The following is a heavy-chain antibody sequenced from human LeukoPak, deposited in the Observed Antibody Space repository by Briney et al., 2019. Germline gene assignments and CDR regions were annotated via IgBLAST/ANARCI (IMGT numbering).Heavy chain of an antibody. D-gene: IGHD2-15*01. CDR2: ISNSGST. V-gene: IGHV4-61*01. CDR3: GRDALVGYFSYYYMDV. Sequence: KPSETLSLTCTVSGGSISSSSYYWGWIRQSPVKGLEWIGDISNSGSTSYNPSLKSRVTISIDTSKNQFSLKLSSVTAADTAVYYCGRDALVGYFSYYYMDVWGKGTTVTVSS. J-gene: IGHJ6*03. CDR1: GGSISSSSYY.